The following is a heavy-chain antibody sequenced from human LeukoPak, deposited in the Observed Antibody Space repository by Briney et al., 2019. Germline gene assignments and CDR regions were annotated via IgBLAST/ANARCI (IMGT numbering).Heavy chain of an antibody. D-gene: IGHD5-12*01. CDR2: IIPIFGTA. V-gene: IGHV1-69*05. CDR3: ARDSGYDYDAFDI. J-gene: IGHJ3*02. CDR1: GGTFSSYA. Sequence: SVKVSCKASGGTFSSYAISWVRQAPGQGLEWMGGIIPIFGTANYAQKLQGRVTMTTDTSTSTAYMELRSLRSDDTAVYYCARDSGYDYDAFDIWGQGTMVTVSS.